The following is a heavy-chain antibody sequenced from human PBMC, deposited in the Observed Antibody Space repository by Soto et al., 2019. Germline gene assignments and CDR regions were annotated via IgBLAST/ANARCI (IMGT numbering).Heavy chain of an antibody. CDR2: ISYDGSNK. J-gene: IGHJ4*02. CDR3: ASLLRTGTTDY. V-gene: IGHV3-30-3*01. Sequence: GGSLRLSCAASGFTFSSYAMHWVRQAPGKGLEWVAVISYDGSNKYYADSVKGRFTISRDNSKNTLYLQMNSLRAEDTAVYYCASLLRTGTTDYWGQGTLVTVSS. CDR1: GFTFSSYA. D-gene: IGHD1-7*01.